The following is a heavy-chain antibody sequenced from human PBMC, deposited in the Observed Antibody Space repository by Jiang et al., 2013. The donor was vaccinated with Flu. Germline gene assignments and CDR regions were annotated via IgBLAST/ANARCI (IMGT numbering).Heavy chain of an antibody. Sequence: PGLVKPSETLSLTCNVSGSSLNGYHWTWIRQPPGKGLEWIGFIYYTGSTSYNPSLQSRVTMSLDTSKNQFSLKVKSATAADSAVYYCARGGFASFSEYYYGLDVWGQGTTVTVSS. CDR2: IYYTGST. CDR1: GSSLNGYH. J-gene: IGHJ6*02. CDR3: ARGGFASFSEYYYGLDV. V-gene: IGHV4-59*01. D-gene: IGHD6-6*01.